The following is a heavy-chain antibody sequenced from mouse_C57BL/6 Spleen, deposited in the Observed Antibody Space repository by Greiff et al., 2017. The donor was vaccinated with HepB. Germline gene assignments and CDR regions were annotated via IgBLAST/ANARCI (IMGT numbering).Heavy chain of an antibody. V-gene: IGHV1-72*01. J-gene: IGHJ2*01. Sequence: QVQLKQPGAELVKPGASVKLSCKASGYTFTSYWMHWVKQRPGRGLEWIGRIDPNSGGTKYNEKFKSKATLTVDKPSSTAYMQLSSLTSEDSAVYYCARGTYDYDSYYFDYWGQGTTLTVSS. CDR3: ARGTYDYDSYYFDY. D-gene: IGHD2-4*01. CDR1: GYTFTSYW. CDR2: IDPNSGGT.